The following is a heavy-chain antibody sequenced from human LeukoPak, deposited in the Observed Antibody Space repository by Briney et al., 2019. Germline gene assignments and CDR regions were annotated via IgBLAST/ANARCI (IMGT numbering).Heavy chain of an antibody. CDR3: ARDGIAAAGNWFDP. CDR1: GGTFSSYA. CDR2: IIPIFGTA. Sequence: SVKVSCKASGGTFSSYAISWVRQAPGQGLEWMGGIIPIFGTANYAQKFQGRVTITTDESTSTAYMELSSLRSEDTAVYYCARDGIAAAGNWFDPWAREPWSPSPQ. J-gene: IGHJ5*02. V-gene: IGHV1-69*05. D-gene: IGHD6-13*01.